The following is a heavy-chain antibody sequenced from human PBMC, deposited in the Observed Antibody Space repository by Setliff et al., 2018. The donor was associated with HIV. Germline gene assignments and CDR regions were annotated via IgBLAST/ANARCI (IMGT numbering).Heavy chain of an antibody. V-gene: IGHV1-69*06. CDR1: RDTFRTYA. Sequence: SVKVSCKASRDTFRTYAINWERQAPGQGLEWMGAIIPIYAETKYAPEFQGRVTITADTSTNIAYMELSSLRSEDTAVFYCTRTYCSGGSCYRNDPFDIWGQGTMVTVSS. CDR2: IIPIYAET. CDR3: TRTYCSGGSCYRNDPFDI. J-gene: IGHJ3*02. D-gene: IGHD2-15*01.